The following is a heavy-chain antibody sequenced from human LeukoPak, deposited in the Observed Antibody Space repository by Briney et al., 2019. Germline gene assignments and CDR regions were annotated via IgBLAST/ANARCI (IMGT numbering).Heavy chain of an antibody. J-gene: IGHJ6*03. CDR3: AKTRSSTRDHFYYYYMDV. Sequence: GGSLRLSCAASGFSFTTYGMNWVRQAPGKGLEWVSFISSGGSYIYYADSVRGRFTISRDSAKNSLSLQMNSLRAEDTAVYYCAKTRSSTRDHFYYYYMDVWGKGTTVIVSS. V-gene: IGHV3-21*01. CDR2: ISSGGSYI. CDR1: GFSFTTYG. D-gene: IGHD3-10*01.